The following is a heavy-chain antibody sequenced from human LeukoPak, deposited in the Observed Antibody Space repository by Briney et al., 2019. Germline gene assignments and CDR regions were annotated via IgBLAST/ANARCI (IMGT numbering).Heavy chain of an antibody. V-gene: IGHV4-39*07. CDR3: ARGDPGYDAFDI. Sequence: SETLSLTCTVSGGSISSSSYYWGWIRQPPGKGLEWIGSIYYSGSTYYNPSLKSRVTISVDTSKNQFSLKLSSVTAADTAVYYRARGDPGYDAFDIWGQGTMVTVSS. J-gene: IGHJ3*02. CDR2: IYYSGST. D-gene: IGHD3-9*01. CDR1: GGSISSSSYY.